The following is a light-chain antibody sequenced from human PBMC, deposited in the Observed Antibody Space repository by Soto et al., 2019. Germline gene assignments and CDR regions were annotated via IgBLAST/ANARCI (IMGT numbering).Light chain of an antibody. CDR1: QSVVGY. CDR2: DAS. V-gene: IGKV3-11*01. J-gene: IGKJ4*01. Sequence: EIVLTQSPATLSLSPGERATLSYRASQSVVGYLDSYQQKPGQAPRLLIYDASNRASGIPARFSGSGSGTDFTLTISSLEPEDLAVYYCHQRSNWPPLTFGGGTKVEIK. CDR3: HQRSNWPPLT.